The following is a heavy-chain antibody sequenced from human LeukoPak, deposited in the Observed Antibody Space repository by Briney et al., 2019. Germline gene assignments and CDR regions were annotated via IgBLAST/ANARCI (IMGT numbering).Heavy chain of an antibody. CDR3: ARQPEIQYYFDY. Sequence: ASVKVSCKASGGTFSSYAISWVRLAPGQGLEWMGGIIPIFGTANYARKFQGRVTITADKSTSTAYMELSSLRSEDTAVYYCARQPEIQYYFDYWGQGTLVTVSS. J-gene: IGHJ4*02. CDR1: GGTFSSYA. V-gene: IGHV1-69*06. CDR2: IIPIFGTA.